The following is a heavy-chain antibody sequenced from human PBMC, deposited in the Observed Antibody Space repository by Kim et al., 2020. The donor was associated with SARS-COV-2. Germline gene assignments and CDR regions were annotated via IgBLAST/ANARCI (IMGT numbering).Heavy chain of an antibody. D-gene: IGHD2-8*01. CDR2: IIPIFGTA. V-gene: IGHV1-69*13. J-gene: IGHJ6*02. Sequence: SVKVSCKASGGTFSSYAISWVRQAPGQGLEWMGGIIPIFGTANYAQKFQGRVTITADESTSTAYMELSSLRSEDTAVYYCARCSLRERGDCTNGGTYYYGMDVWGQGTTVTVSS. CDR3: ARCSLRERGDCTNGGTYYYGMDV. CDR1: GGTFSSYA.